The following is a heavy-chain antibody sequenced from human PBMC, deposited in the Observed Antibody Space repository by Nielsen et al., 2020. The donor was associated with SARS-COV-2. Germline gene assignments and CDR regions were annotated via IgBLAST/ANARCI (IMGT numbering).Heavy chain of an antibody. D-gene: IGHD5/OR15-5a*01. V-gene: IGHV3-74*01. CDR3: ARAKFYDSGVDP. Sequence: GESLKISCAASGLTFGRSWMHWVRQAPGKGLVWVSRINSDGRTTTYADSVKGRFTISIDNAKNTLYLQMNSLRAEDTAVYYCARAKFYDSGVDPWGQGTLVTVSS. J-gene: IGHJ5*02. CDR2: INSDGRTT. CDR1: GLTFGRSW.